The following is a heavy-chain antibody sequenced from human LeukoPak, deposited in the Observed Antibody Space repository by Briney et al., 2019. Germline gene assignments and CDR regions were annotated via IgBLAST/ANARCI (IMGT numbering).Heavy chain of an antibody. V-gene: IGHV4-31*03. CDR1: GGSVGRGGHY. J-gene: IGHJ4*02. D-gene: IGHD2-15*01. CDR2: IYYSGTT. CDR3: ARDPPGSGGYTN. Sequence: PSETLSLTCTVSGGSVGRGGHYWNWIRHHPGKGLEWIGHIYYSGTTSYNPSLKSRLTISVDTSKHQLSLKLTSVTAADTAIYYCARDPPGSGGYTNWGQGTLVTVSS.